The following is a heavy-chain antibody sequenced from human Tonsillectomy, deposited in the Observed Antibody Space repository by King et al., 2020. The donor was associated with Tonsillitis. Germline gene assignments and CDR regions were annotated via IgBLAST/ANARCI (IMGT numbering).Heavy chain of an antibody. Sequence: VQLVESGGGLVKPGGSLRLSCAASGFTFSSYSMNWVRQAPGKGLEWVSSISSSSSYIFYADSVKGRFTISRDKAKNSLYLQMNILRAEDTAVYYCARGGSPGGWYLDYWVQGTLVTVSS. D-gene: IGHD6-19*01. CDR2: ISSSSSYI. V-gene: IGHV3-21*01. CDR1: GFTFSSYS. CDR3: ARGGSPGGWYLDY. J-gene: IGHJ4*02.